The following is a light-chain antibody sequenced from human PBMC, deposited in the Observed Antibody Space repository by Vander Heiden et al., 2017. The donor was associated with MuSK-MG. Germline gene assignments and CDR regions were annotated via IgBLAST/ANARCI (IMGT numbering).Light chain of an antibody. J-gene: IGKJ3*01. CDR3: QQHYEWHSYT. Sequence: LTQSPATLSASPGDRATLSCRARQGVRNTLGWSQQRPSQAPRLLVYGASTMASGIPARFSGNGCGREFTLTINSRQSEDFAVYYCQQHYEWHSYTFGHGTKVDI. CDR2: GAS. V-gene: IGKV3-15*01. CDR1: QGVRNT.